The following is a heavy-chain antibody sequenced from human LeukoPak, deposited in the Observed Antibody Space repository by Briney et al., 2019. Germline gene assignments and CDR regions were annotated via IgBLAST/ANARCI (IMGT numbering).Heavy chain of an antibody. CDR1: GFTFSSYG. Sequence: GRSLRLSCAASGFTFSSYGMHWVRQAPGKGLEWVAVISYDGSNKYYADSVKGRFTISRDNSKNTLYLQMNSLRAEVTAVYYCAKTKWLAVAGTLGAFDIWGQGTMVTVSS. CDR3: AKTKWLAVAGTLGAFDI. CDR2: ISYDGSNK. D-gene: IGHD6-19*01. J-gene: IGHJ3*02. V-gene: IGHV3-30*18.